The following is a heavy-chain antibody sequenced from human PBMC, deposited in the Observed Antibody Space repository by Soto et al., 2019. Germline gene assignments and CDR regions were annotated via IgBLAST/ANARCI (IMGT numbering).Heavy chain of an antibody. CDR3: ARDSFGSGWYYFDY. Sequence: ASVKVSCKASGYSFTSHAMHWVRQAPGQRLEWMGWINNGNGYTKYSEKFQDRVTITRDTSASTVYMDLSSLRSEDTAVFYCARDSFGSGWYYFDYWGKGTLVTVSS. CDR2: INNGNGYT. D-gene: IGHD6-19*01. CDR1: GYSFTSHA. V-gene: IGHV1-3*04. J-gene: IGHJ4*02.